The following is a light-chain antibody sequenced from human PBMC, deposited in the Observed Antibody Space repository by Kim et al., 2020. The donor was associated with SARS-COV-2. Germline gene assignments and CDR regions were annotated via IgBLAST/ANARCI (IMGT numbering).Light chain of an antibody. J-gene: IGKJ1*01. V-gene: IGKV1-27*01. Sequence: VSVGERVTTCRRARQGIINFFGCYQRKRRAVPLLLIDAASALQAGLAWRFSGSAAGTDFTITSSSLQPEDAATYYCQKYNSAPWTFGQVTQLEIK. CDR1: QGIINF. CDR2: AAS. CDR3: QKYNSAPWT.